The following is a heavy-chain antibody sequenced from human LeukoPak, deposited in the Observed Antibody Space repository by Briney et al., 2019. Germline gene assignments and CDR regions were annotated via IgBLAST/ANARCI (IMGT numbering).Heavy chain of an antibody. V-gene: IGHV3-53*01. CDR3: ARGAMTTVSNFDY. D-gene: IGHD4-17*01. CDR1: GFTVSSNY. Sequence: GGSLRLSCAASGFTVSSNYMSWVRQAPGKGLEWVSVIYSGGSTYYADSVKGRFTISRDNSKNTLYLQMNSLRAEDTAVYYCARGAMTTVSNFDYWGQGTLVTVSS. CDR2: IYSGGST. J-gene: IGHJ4*02.